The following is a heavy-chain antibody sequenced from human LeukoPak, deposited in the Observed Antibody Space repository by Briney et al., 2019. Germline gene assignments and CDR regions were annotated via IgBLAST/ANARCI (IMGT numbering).Heavy chain of an antibody. CDR3: ARDFSPAIGYCSSTSCAFDY. Sequence: TSETLSLTCTVSGGPISSYYWSWIRQPAGKGLGWIGRIYTSGSTNYNPSLKSRVTMSVDTSKNQFSLKLSSVTAADTAVYYCARDFSPAIGYCSSTSCAFDYWGQGTLVTVSS. CDR1: GGPISSYY. D-gene: IGHD2-2*01. J-gene: IGHJ4*02. V-gene: IGHV4-4*07. CDR2: IYTSGST.